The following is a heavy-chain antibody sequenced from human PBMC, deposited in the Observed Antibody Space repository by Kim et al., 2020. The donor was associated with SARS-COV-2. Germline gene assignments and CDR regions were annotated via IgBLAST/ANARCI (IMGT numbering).Heavy chain of an antibody. J-gene: IGHJ4*02. V-gene: IGHV3-23*01. D-gene: IGHD1-26*01. CDR1: GFTFSTYF. CDR3: VKGGCGDY. CDR2: ISDSGGNT. Sequence: GGSLRLSCAASGFTFSTYFMIWVRQAPGKGLEWVSRISDSGGNTYYADSVNGRFTISRDNSRNTLYLQMNSLRVEDTAVYYCVKGGCGDYSRKGTL.